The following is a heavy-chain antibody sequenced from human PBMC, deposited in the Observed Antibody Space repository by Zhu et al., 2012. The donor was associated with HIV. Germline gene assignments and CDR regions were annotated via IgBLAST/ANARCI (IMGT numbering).Heavy chain of an antibody. Sequence: QVQLQESGPGLVKPSETLSLTCTVSGGSISSHYWSWIRQPPGKGLEWIGYIYYSGSTNYNPSLKSRVTISVDTSKNQFSLKLSSVTAADTAVYYCARVSDGSGSYYSKGDYYHYGMDVWGQGP. D-gene: IGHD3-10*01. CDR2: IYYSGST. CDR3: ARVSDGSGSYYSKGDYYHYGMDV. V-gene: IGHV4-59*11. CDR1: GGSISSHY. J-gene: IGHJ6*02.